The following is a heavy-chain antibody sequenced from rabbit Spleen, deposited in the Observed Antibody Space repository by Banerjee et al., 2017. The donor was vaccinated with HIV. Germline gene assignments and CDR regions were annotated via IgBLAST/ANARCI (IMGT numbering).Heavy chain of an antibody. CDR1: GLDFSSSYW. CDR3: ARSGGDIYDFKL. V-gene: IGHV1S45*01. J-gene: IGHJ4*01. Sequence: QEQLEESGGDLVKPEGSLTLTCTASGLDFSSSYWICWVRQAPGKGLEWIACISTGSSKTYYASWAKGRFTISKTSSTTVTLQMTSLTAADTATYFCARSGGDIYDFKLWGPGTLVTVS. CDR2: ISTGSSKT. D-gene: IGHD2-1*01.